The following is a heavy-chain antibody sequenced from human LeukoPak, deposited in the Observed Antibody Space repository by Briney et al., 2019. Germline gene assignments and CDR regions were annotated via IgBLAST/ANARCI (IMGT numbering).Heavy chain of an antibody. J-gene: IGHJ6*03. CDR3: AKDMGQYDFWSGQNYYYYMDV. CDR1: GFTFSSYG. V-gene: IGHV3-30*02. CDR2: IRYDGSNK. Sequence: PGGSLRLSCAASGFTFSSYGMHWVRQAPGKGLESVAFIRYDGSNKYYADSVKGRFTISRDNSKNTLYLQMNSLRAEDTAVYYCAKDMGQYDFWSGQNYYYYMDVWGKGTTVTVSS. D-gene: IGHD3-3*01.